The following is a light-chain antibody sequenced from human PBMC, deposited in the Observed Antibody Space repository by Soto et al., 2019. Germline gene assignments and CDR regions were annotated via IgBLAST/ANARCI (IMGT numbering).Light chain of an antibody. CDR2: GAS. J-gene: IGKJ1*01. V-gene: IGKV3-15*01. CDR1: QSVSSN. CDR3: QQYNNWPLWT. Sequence: SPATLSVSPGERATLSCRASQSVSSNLAWYQQKPGQAPRLLIYGASTRATGIPARFSGSGSGTEFTLNISSLQSEDFAVYYCQQYNNWPLWTFGQGTKVEIK.